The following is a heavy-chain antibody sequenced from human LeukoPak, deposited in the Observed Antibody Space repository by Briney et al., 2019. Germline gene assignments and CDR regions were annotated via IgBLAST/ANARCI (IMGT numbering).Heavy chain of an antibody. CDR2: IYHSGST. D-gene: IGHD1-1*01. V-gene: IGHV4-4*02. CDR3: ARALSTGTTEGHFDY. J-gene: IGHJ4*02. CDR1: GGSISSSNW. Sequence: SGTLSLTCAVSGGSISSSNWWSWVRQPPGKGLEWIGEIYHSGSTNYNPSLKSRVTISVDKSKNQFSLKLSSVTAADTAVYYCARALSTGTTEGHFDYWGQGTLVTVSS.